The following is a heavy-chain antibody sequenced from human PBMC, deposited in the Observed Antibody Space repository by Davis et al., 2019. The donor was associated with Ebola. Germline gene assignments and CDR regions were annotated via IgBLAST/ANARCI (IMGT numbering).Heavy chain of an antibody. CDR1: GYTFTSYY. D-gene: IGHD3-3*01. CDR2: INPSGGST. Sequence: ASVKVSCKASGYTFTSYYMHWVRQAPGQGLEWMGIINPSGGSTSYAQKFQGRVTMTRDTSTSTVYMELSSLRSEDTAVYYCARAWGLIGSGDAFDIWGQGTMVTVSS. CDR3: ARAWGLIGSGDAFDI. J-gene: IGHJ3*02. V-gene: IGHV1-46*01.